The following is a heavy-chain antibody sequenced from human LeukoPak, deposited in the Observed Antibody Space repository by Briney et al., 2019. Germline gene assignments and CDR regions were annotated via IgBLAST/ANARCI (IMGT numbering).Heavy chain of an antibody. D-gene: IGHD3-10*01. V-gene: IGHV3-21*03. CDR1: GFTFSSYS. CDR2: ISSSSSYM. J-gene: IGHJ4*02. Sequence: GGSLRLSCAASGFTFSSYSMNWVRQAPGKGLEWVSSISSSSSYMYYADSVKGRFTISRDNAKNSLYLQMNSLRAEDTAVYYCARDCWDYGSGSYCGIDYWGQGTLVTVSS. CDR3: ARDCWDYGSGSYCGIDY.